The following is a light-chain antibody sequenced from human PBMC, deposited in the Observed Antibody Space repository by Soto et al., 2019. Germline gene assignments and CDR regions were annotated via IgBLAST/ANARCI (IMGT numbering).Light chain of an antibody. CDR3: QQYGSSPLT. CDR2: GTS. V-gene: IGKV3-20*01. J-gene: IGKJ4*01. CDR1: QSVSSSY. Sequence: ENVLTQSPGTLSLSPGERATLSCRASQSVSSSYLAWYQQKPGQAPRLLISGTSSRATGIPDRFSGGVSGTDFTLTLSRLEPEDFAVYFCQQYGSSPLTFGGGTKVEIK.